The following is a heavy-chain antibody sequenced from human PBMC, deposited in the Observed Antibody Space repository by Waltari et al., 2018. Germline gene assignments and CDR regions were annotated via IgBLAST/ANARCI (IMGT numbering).Heavy chain of an antibody. V-gene: IGHV3-23*01. CDR1: GFTFTSHA. CDR3: TKDLIGYGRIHDY. D-gene: IGHD6-13*01. Sequence: EVQLLESGGNLVQPGGSLRLSCSASGFTFTSHAMNWVRQAPGKGLEWVSSVSGGGETTYYTDSGKGRFTISRDNSRNTLYLQMSSLRVDDTAMYYCTKDLIGYGRIHDYWGQGTLVTVSS. CDR2: VSGGGETT. J-gene: IGHJ4*02.